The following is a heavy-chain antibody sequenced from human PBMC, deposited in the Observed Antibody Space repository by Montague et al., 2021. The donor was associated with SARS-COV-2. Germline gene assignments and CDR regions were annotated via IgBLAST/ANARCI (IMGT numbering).Heavy chain of an antibody. V-gene: IGHV5-51*01. D-gene: IGHD5-24*01. J-gene: IGHJ5*02. CDR3: ARRGDGGGPSPWFDP. Sequence: QSGAEVKKPGESLKISCKASGYRFTSHWIGWVRQMPGKGLEWIGIINPGTSDARYGPSFQGQVTISADKSISTAYLQWNSLKAADTAMYYCARRGDGGGPSPWFDPWGQGTLVIVTS. CDR1: GYRFTSHW. CDR2: INPGTSDA.